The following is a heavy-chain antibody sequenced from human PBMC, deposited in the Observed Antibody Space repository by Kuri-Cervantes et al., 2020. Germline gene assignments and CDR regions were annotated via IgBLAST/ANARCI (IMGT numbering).Heavy chain of an antibody. CDR3: ARDTRPYYYDSNAFDI. D-gene: IGHD3-22*01. CDR1: GYTFTSYD. CDR2: MNPNSGNT. V-gene: IGHV1-8*01. Sequence: ALVKVSCKASGYTFTSYDINWVRQATGQGLEWMGWMNPNSGNTGYAQKFQGRVTMTRNTSISTAYMELSSLRSEDTAVYYCARDTRPYYYDSNAFDIWGQGTMVTVSS. J-gene: IGHJ3*02.